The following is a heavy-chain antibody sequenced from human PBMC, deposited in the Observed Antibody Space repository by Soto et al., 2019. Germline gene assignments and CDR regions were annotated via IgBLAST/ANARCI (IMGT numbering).Heavy chain of an antibody. J-gene: IGHJ3*01. CDR1: GGSISPYY. V-gene: IGHV4-59*01. CDR2: VYYSGNT. D-gene: IGHD1-26*01. Sequence: SETLSLTCTVSGGSISPYYWSWIRQPPGKGLEWIGYVYYSGNTNYNPSLDSRVTISLDTSRNRFSLNLTSAYDAARAVYYCASDYCIGGIWGQGTMVTVSS. CDR3: ASDYCIGGI.